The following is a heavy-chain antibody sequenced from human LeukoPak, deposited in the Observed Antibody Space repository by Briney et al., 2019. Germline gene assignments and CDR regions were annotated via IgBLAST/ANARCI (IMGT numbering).Heavy chain of an antibody. V-gene: IGHV1-69*05. Sequence: ASVKVSRKASGGTFSSYAISWVRQAPGQGLEWMGGIIPIFGTANYAQKFQGRVTITTDESTSTAYMELSSLRSEDTAVYYCARAGDILTGPFDYWGQGTLVTVSS. CDR1: GGTFSSYA. CDR3: ARAGDILTGPFDY. D-gene: IGHD3-9*01. CDR2: IIPIFGTA. J-gene: IGHJ4*02.